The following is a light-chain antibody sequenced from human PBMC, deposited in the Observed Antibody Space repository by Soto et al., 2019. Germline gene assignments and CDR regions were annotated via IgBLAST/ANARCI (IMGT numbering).Light chain of an antibody. V-gene: IGKV3-15*01. J-gene: IGKJ1*01. CDR1: QSVSSN. CDR3: QQYNNWTQT. CDR2: GAS. Sequence: EIVLTQSRGTPSLSPGPRSTLPCMAIQSVSSNLASYQQKPGQAPRTVIYGASTRATGIPARFSVSVSGTEFTLTISILKSEDFAVYDCQQYNNWTQTFGQGTKVDIK.